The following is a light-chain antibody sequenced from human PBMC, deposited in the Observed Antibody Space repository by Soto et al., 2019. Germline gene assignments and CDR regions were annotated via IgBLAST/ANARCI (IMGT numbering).Light chain of an antibody. CDR1: QSVSSN. V-gene: IGKV3-15*01. CDR2: GAS. Sequence: EIVFTQSPSTLSVSPGERATLSCWASQSVSSNLAFYQQKSGQAPRLLMYGASTRASGIPARFSGSGSGTEFTLTISSLQSEDFAVYYCQQYDNWPRTFGQGTKVDIK. J-gene: IGKJ1*01. CDR3: QQYDNWPRT.